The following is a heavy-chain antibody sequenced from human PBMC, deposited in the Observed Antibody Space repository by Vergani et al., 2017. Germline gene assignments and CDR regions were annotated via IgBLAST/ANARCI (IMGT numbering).Heavy chain of an antibody. V-gene: IGHV4-38-2*01. CDR2: IYRTGRT. Sequence: QVQLQESGPGLVKPSETLSLTCAVSGFSIDNGYYWDWIRQPPGKGLEWIGSIYRTGRTHFNPSLKSRVTISVDTCNNHFSPRLKSLTAADTAVYYCARRSGIIYDIFCGTKYFFDFWGQGALVTISS. CDR3: ARRSGIIYDIFCGTKYFFDF. D-gene: IGHD3-9*01. J-gene: IGHJ4*02. CDR1: GFSIDNGYY.